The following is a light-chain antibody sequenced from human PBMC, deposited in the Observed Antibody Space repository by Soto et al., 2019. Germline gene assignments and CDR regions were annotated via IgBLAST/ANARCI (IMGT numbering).Light chain of an antibody. J-gene: IGKJ4*01. CDR1: QSLLSSRDNKNY. V-gene: IGKV4-1*01. Sequence: DIVLTQSPDSLPVSLGERATINCKSSQSLLSSRDNKNYFAWYQEKPGQPPKLLISWASTRESGVPDRISGSGSGTDFTLTISSLQAEDVAVYYCHQYYRAPPTFGGGTKVEIK. CDR2: WAS. CDR3: HQYYRAPPT.